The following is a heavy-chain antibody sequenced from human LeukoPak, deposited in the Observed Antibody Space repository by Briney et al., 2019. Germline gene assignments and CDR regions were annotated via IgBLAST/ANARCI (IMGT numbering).Heavy chain of an antibody. D-gene: IGHD3-10*01. CDR3: TRSRDGRNWFDP. V-gene: IGHV3-74*01. Sequence: GGSLRLSCAASAFTFSHHWMHWVRQAPGKGLVWVSHISSDESSTTYADSVKGRFTISRDNRKNTLYLQMNSLRVEDTAMYYCTRSRDGRNWFDPWGQGTLVTVSS. CDR2: ISSDESST. CDR1: AFTFSHHW. J-gene: IGHJ5*02.